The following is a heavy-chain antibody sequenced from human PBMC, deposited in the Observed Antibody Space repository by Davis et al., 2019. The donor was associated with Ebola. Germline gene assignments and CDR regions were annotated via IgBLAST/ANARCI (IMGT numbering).Heavy chain of an antibody. Sequence: GESLKISCAASGFTFSSYEMNWVRQAPGKGLEWVSYISSSSSSIYYADSVKGRFIISRDNAKNSLCLQMNSLRDEDTAMYYCARGYSYGNYYYYGLDVWGQGTTVTVSS. D-gene: IGHD5-18*01. J-gene: IGHJ6*02. CDR1: GFTFSSYE. CDR2: ISSSSSSI. CDR3: ARGYSYGNYYYYGLDV. V-gene: IGHV3-48*02.